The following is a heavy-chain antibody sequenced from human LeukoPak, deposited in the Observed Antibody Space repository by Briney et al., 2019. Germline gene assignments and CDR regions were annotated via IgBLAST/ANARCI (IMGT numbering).Heavy chain of an antibody. J-gene: IGHJ4*02. CDR2: IYYSGST. D-gene: IGHD5-24*01. CDR3: ARGSGDGYSKFDY. V-gene: IGHV4-31*03. Sequence: PSETLSLTCTVSGGSISSGGYYWSWIRQHPGKGLEWIGYIYYSGSTYYNPSLKSRVTISVDTSKNQFSLKLSSVTAADTVVYYCARGSGDGYSKFDYWGQGTLVTVSS. CDR1: GGSISSGGYY.